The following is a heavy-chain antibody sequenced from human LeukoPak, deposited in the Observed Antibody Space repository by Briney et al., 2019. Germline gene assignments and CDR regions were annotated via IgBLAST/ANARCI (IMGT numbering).Heavy chain of an antibody. V-gene: IGHV1-8*01. CDR1: GYTFTSYD. D-gene: IGHD6-19*01. J-gene: IGHJ6*02. CDR2: MNPNSGNT. CDR3: ARVCSSGWFFYDYYYYGMDV. Sequence: ASVKVSCKASGYTFTSYDINWVRQATGQGLGWMGWMNPNSGNTGYAQKFQGRVTMTRKTSISTAYMELSSLRSEDTAVYYCARVCSSGWFFYDYYYYGMDVWGQGTTVTVSS.